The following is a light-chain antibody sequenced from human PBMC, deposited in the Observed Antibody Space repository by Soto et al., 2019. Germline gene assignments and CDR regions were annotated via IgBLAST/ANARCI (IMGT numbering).Light chain of an antibody. Sequence: DIEMTQSTSSLSASVVDRVTITCRASQGISSWLAWYQQKPEKASKSLLYAASSLQSAVPSRFFGSGAGTDFTLTIISRQPEDFVTYYCHLYTIHPLTFGGGTKVAIK. J-gene: IGKJ4*01. CDR1: QGISSW. V-gene: IGKV1D-16*01. CDR3: HLYTIHPLT. CDR2: AAS.